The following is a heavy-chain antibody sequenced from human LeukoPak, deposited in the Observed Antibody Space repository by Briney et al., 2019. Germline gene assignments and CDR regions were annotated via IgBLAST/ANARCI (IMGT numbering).Heavy chain of an antibody. D-gene: IGHD3-22*01. V-gene: IGHV1-46*01. CDR3: ARDGGSTYYYDSSGYYYVPPGNNWFDP. CDR2: INPSGGST. Sequence: GASVKVSCKASGYTFTSYYTHWVRQAPGQGLEWMGIINPSGGSTSYAQKFQGRVTMTRDTSTSTVYMELSSLRSEDTAVYYCARDGGSTYYYDSSGYYYVPPGNNWFDPWGQGTLVTVSS. J-gene: IGHJ5*02. CDR1: GYTFTSYY.